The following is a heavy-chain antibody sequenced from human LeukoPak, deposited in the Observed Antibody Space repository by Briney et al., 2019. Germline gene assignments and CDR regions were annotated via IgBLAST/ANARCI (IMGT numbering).Heavy chain of an antibody. CDR3: ARDPDYGDPY. CDR1: GFTLTDHY. Sequence: GGSLRLSCTVSGFTLTDHYMSWFRQSPGRGLEWISWITSSGTTTGYADSVKGRFTISRDNTKNSVYLQMSSLRADDTAVYYCARDPDYGDPYWGQGTLVTVSS. D-gene: IGHD4-17*01. CDR2: ITSSGTTT. V-gene: IGHV3-11*01. J-gene: IGHJ4*02.